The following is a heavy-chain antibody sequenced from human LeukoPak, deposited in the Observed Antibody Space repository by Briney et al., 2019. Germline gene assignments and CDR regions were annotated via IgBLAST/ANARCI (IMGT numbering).Heavy chain of an antibody. V-gene: IGHV4-59*01. Sequence: KSSETLSLTCTVSGGSISSYYWSWIRQPPGKGLEWIGYIYYSGSTNYNPSLKSRVTISVDTSKNQFSLKLSSVTAADTAVYYCARGNYDILTGYPDAFDIWGQGTMVTVSS. CDR3: ARGNYDILTGYPDAFDI. J-gene: IGHJ3*02. CDR1: GGSISSYY. D-gene: IGHD3-9*01. CDR2: IYYSGST.